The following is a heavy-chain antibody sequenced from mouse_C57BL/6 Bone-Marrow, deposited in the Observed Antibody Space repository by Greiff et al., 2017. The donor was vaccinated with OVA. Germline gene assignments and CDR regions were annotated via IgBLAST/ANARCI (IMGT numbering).Heavy chain of an antibody. CDR1: GYTFTDYY. Sequence: VQLQQSGPELVKPGASVKISCKASGYTFTDYYMNWVKQSHGKSLEWIGDINPNNGGTSYNQKFKGKATLTVDKSSSTAYMELRSLTSEDSAVYYCARGGPLRPFAYWGQGTLVTVSA. CDR2: INPNNGGT. D-gene: IGHD2-12*01. CDR3: ARGGPLRPFAY. J-gene: IGHJ3*01. V-gene: IGHV1-26*01.